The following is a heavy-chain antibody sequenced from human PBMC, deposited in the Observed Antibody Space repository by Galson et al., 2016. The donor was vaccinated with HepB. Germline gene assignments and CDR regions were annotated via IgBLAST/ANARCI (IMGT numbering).Heavy chain of an antibody. Sequence: SVKVSCKVSGYTLTDLAMHWVRQAPGKGLEWMGGFDPEDGETNYAQKFQGRVTMTEDTSTDTAYMELSSLRSEDTAVYYCATDMRTGIVATISYAFDIWGQGTMVTVSS. CDR1: GYTLTDLA. V-gene: IGHV1-24*01. J-gene: IGHJ3*02. CDR2: FDPEDGET. CDR3: ATDMRTGIVATISYAFDI. D-gene: IGHD5-12*01.